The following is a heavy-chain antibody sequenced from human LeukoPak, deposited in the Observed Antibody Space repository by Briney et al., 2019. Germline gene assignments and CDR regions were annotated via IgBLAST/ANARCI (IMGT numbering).Heavy chain of an antibody. CDR1: GFTFSSYA. CDR3: AKGSYYDSSGYGDY. J-gene: IGHJ4*02. CDR2: ISGSGGST. D-gene: IGHD3-22*01. Sequence: PGGSLRLSCAASGFTFSSYAMSWVRQAPGKGLEWVSAISGSGGSTYYADSVKGRFTISRDNSKNTLYLQMNSLRAEDTAVYYCAKGSYYDSSGYGDYWGQGTLVTVSS. V-gene: IGHV3-23*01.